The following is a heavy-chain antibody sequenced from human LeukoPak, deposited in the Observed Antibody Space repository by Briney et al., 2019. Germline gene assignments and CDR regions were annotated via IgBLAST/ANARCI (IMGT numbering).Heavy chain of an antibody. CDR2: IYYSGST. J-gene: IGHJ6*03. V-gene: IGHV4-61*08. CDR1: GGSISSSVYY. D-gene: IGHD3-10*01. Sequence: SETLSLTCTVSGGSISSSVYYWSWIRQPPGKGLEWIGNIYYSGSTNYNPSLKSRVIISVDTSKNQFSLKLSSVTAADTAVYYCARVEEGYGSGRRENYYYYYMDVWGKGTTVTISS. CDR3: ARVEEGYGSGRRENYYYYYMDV.